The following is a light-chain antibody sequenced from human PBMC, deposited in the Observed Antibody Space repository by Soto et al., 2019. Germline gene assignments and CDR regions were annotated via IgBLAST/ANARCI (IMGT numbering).Light chain of an antibody. CDR1: QSVSSN. CDR2: GAS. J-gene: IGKJ2*01. V-gene: IGKV3-15*01. CDR3: HQYDDGPYT. Sequence: EIVMTQSPATLSLSPGERATLSCRASQSVSSNVAWYQQIPGQTPRLLIYGASTRATGIPVRFSGSGSGTEFTLTLSSLQSEDFAVYYCHQYDDGPYTFGQGTKVEI.